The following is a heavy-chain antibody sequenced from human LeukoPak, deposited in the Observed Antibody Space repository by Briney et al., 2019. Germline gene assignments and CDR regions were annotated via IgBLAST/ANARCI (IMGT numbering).Heavy chain of an antibody. V-gene: IGHV4-59*01. CDR3: AKHGSGWSFDY. J-gene: IGHJ4*02. CDR1: SASISNYY. Sequence: SETLSLTCTVSSASISNYYWGWIRQSPGKGLEWIGYIQNTGGTNYNPSLKSRVSISKDTSKNQFSLQVSSVTAADTAVYYCAKHGSGWSFDYWGQGTLVTVSS. D-gene: IGHD6-19*01. CDR2: IQNTGGT.